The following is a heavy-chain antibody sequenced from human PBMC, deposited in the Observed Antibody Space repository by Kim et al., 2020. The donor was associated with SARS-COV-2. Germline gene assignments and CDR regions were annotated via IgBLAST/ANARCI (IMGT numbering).Heavy chain of an antibody. CDR1: GGSISSSSYY. CDR3: ASETPYDYVWGSYRYTGYFDY. J-gene: IGHJ4*02. Sequence: SETLSLTCTVSGGSISSSSYYWGWIRQPPGKGLEWIGSIYYSGSTYYNPSLKSRVTISVDTSKNQFSLKLSSVTAADTAVYYCASETPYDYVWGSYRYTGYFDYWGQGTLVTVSS. V-gene: IGHV4-39*01. CDR2: IYYSGST. D-gene: IGHD3-16*02.